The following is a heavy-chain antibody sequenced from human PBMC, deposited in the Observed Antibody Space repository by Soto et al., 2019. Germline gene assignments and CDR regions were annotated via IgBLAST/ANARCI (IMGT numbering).Heavy chain of an antibody. J-gene: IGHJ3*02. CDR3: ARVARGTATTVVDAFDI. CDR2: MSHSGGT. CDR1: GGFVSSGSYY. Sequence: QVQLQQWGAGLLKPSETLSLTCAVYGGFVSSGSYYWSWILQPPGKGLEWIVEMSHSGGTHFNPYLKSRVTISVDTAKNQFTLKMSSLTAADPALYYCARVARGTATTVVDAFDIWGPGTMVTVSS. D-gene: IGHD1-1*01. V-gene: IGHV4-34*01.